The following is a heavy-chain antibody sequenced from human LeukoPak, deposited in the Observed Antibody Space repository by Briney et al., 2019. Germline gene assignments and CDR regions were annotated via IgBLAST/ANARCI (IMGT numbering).Heavy chain of an antibody. Sequence: PGGSLRLSCAASGFTVSSNYMSWVRQAPGKGLEWVSVIYSGGSTYYADSVKGRFTISRGNSKNTLYLQMNSLRAEDTAVYYCARDFNDYGDYYFDYWGQGTLVTVSS. V-gene: IGHV3-53*01. CDR3: ARDFNDYGDYYFDY. CDR1: GFTVSSNY. D-gene: IGHD4-17*01. J-gene: IGHJ4*02. CDR2: IYSGGST.